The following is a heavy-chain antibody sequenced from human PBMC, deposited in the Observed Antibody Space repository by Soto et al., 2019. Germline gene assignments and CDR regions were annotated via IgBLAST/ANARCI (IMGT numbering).Heavy chain of an antibody. CDR1: GFSFSTYA. CDR3: AIDPAPQYNDNLTAYFHSDY. V-gene: IGHV3-30-3*01. J-gene: IGHJ4*02. D-gene: IGHD3-9*01. CDR2: ISYDGDHK. Sequence: QVQLVESGGGVVQPGRSLRLSCAASGFSFSTYAMHWVRQTPGKGLEWVAVISYDGDHKYYTDSVKGRFTISRDNSKNTLYPLMHSLRSEDTAIYYCAIDPAPQYNDNLTAYFHSDYWGQGTLVTVSS.